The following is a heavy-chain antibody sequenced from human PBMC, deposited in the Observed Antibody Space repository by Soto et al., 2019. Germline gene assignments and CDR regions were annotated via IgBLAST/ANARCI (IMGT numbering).Heavy chain of an antibody. CDR2: IYPGDSDT. Sequence: GESLKISCKGSGYNFNTYWIGWVRQLPGKGLEWMGIIYPGDSDTRYSPSFQGQVTISTDKSISTAYLQWSSLKASDTAMYYCARQGVGTTLQYWGPGILVTVSS. D-gene: IGHD1-1*01. CDR1: GYNFNTYW. CDR3: ARQGVGTTLQY. V-gene: IGHV5-51*01. J-gene: IGHJ4*02.